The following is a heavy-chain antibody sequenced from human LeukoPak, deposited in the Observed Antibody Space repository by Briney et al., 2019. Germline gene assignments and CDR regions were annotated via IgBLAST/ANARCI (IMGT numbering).Heavy chain of an antibody. CDR3: TRTGGTYCSSTSCYTRDDY. CDR2: IKSKANSYAT. V-gene: IGHV3-73*01. J-gene: IGHJ4*02. Sequence: GGSLRLSCAASGFTFSGSAMHWVRQASGKGLEWVGRIKSKANSYATAYAASVKGRFTISRDDSKNTAYLQMNSLKTEDTAVYYCTRTGGTYCSSTSCYTRDDYWGQGTLVTVSS. CDR1: GFTFSGSA. D-gene: IGHD2-2*02.